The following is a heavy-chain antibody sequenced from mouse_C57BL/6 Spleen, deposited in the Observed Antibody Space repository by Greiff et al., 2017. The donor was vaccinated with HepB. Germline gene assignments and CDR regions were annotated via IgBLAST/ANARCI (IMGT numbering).Heavy chain of an antibody. V-gene: IGHV1-26*01. CDR1: GYTFTDYY. Sequence: EVQLQQSGPELVKPGTSVKISCKASGYTFTDYYMNWVKQSHGKSLEWIGDINTNNGGTSYNQKFKGKATLTVDKSSSTAYMEIRSLTSEDSAVYYCARYDYDGFAYWGQGTLVTVSA. CDR3: ARYDYDGFAY. D-gene: IGHD2-4*01. CDR2: INTNNGGT. J-gene: IGHJ3*01.